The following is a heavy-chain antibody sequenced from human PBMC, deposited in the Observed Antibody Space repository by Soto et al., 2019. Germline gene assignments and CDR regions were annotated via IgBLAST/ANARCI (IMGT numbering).Heavy chain of an antibody. V-gene: IGHV3-30-3*01. D-gene: IGHD1-1*01. CDR2: ISYEGSNT. Sequence: GGSLRLSCVASGFTFDTYGIHWVRQAPGKGLQWVALISYEGSNTYYADSVRGRFTISRDNSKNTLYLQINALRPEDTGVHYCARVTPGNNLYYFSGLDVWGQGTSVTVSS. CDR1: GFTFDTYG. CDR3: ARVTPGNNLYYFSGLDV. J-gene: IGHJ6*02.